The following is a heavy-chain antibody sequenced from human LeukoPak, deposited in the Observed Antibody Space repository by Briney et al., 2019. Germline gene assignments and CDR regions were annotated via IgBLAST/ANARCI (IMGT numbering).Heavy chain of an antibody. V-gene: IGHV4-34*01. CDR3: ARGGYYYGSGSSPPYGMDV. CDR2: INHSGST. Sequence: SETLSLTCAVYGGSFSGYYWSWIRQPPGKGLEWIGDINHSGSTNYNPSLKSRVTISVDTSKNQFSLKLSSVTAADTAVYYCARGGYYYGSGSSPPYGMDVWGQGTTVTVSS. CDR1: GGSFSGYY. J-gene: IGHJ6*02. D-gene: IGHD3-10*01.